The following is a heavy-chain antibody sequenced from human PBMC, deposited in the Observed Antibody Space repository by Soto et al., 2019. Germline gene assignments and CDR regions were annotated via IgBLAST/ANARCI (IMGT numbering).Heavy chain of an antibody. CDR1: GYTFTSYG. D-gene: IGHD6-13*01. Sequence: QVQLVQSGAEVKKPGASVKVSCKASGYTFTSYGISWVRQAPGQGLEWMGWISAYNGNKKYAQKLQGRVTMTTDTSTSTAYSELRSLRSDDTAVYCCARDLGQQLFDYWGQGTLVTVSS. CDR3: ARDLGQQLFDY. CDR2: ISAYNGNK. J-gene: IGHJ4*02. V-gene: IGHV1-18*01.